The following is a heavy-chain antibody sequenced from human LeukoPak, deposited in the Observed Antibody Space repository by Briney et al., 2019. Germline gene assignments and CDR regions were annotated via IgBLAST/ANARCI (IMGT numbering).Heavy chain of an antibody. CDR2: FDPEDGET. Sequence: ASVKVSCKVSGYTLTELSMHWVRQAPGKGLEWMGGFDPEDGETIYAQKFQGRVTMTEDTSTDTAYMELSSLRSEDTAVYYSATPTSIVATVFDYWGQGTLVTVSS. V-gene: IGHV1-24*01. D-gene: IGHD5-12*01. CDR3: ATPTSIVATVFDY. CDR1: GYTLTELS. J-gene: IGHJ4*02.